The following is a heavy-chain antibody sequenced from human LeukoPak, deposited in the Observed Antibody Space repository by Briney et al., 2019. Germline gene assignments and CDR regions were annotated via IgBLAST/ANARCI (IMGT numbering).Heavy chain of an antibody. CDR1: GFTFSSYA. CDR3: AKDIQWLVPGYFDY. Sequence: GRSLRLSCAASGFTFSSYAMSWVRQAPGKGLEWVSAISASGDNTYYADSVKGRFTISRDNSKNTLYMQMNSLRAEDTAVYYCAKDIQWLVPGYFDYWGQGTLVTVSS. J-gene: IGHJ4*02. V-gene: IGHV3-23*01. CDR2: ISASGDNT. D-gene: IGHD6-19*01.